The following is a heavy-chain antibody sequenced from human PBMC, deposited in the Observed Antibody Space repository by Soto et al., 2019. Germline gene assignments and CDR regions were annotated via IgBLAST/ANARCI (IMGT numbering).Heavy chain of an antibody. CDR2: INTDGGSS. V-gene: IGHV3-74*03. CDR1: GFTFSGHW. D-gene: IGHD2-2*01. Sequence: EVQLVESGGDLIQPGGSLRLSCAASGFTFSGHWMHWVRQVPGKGLEWVSRINTDGGSSAYADSVKGRFTISRDNAKNTLYLQMNGLRAEDTAVYYCAREAGYCSRTSCYRRAFDTWGQGTTVIVS. CDR3: AREAGYCSRTSCYRRAFDT. J-gene: IGHJ3*02.